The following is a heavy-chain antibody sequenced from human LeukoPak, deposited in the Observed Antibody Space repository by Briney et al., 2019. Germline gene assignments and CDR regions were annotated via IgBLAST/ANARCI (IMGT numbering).Heavy chain of an antibody. D-gene: IGHD3-22*01. CDR3: ARDVYYYDSSGYYYFDY. V-gene: IGHV3-7*01. Sequence: PGGSLRLSCAASGFTFSSYWMSWVRQAPGKGLEWVANIKQDGSEKYYVDSVKGRFTISRDNAKNSLYLQMNSLRAEDTAVYYCARDVYYYDSSGYYYFDYWGQGTLVTVSS. CDR2: IKQDGSEK. J-gene: IGHJ4*02. CDR1: GFTFSSYW.